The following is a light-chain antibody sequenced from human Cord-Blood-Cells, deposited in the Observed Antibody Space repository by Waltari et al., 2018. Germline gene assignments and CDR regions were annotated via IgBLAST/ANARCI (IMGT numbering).Light chain of an antibody. V-gene: IGLV2-14*01. CDR2: AVS. Sequence: QSALTQPASVSGSPGQSITISCTGTSSAVGGYNYVSWYQQHPGKAPKLMIYAVSNRPSGVSNRFSGSKSGTTASLTISGLQAEDEADYYCSSYTSSSTLEVFGGGTKLTVL. CDR1: SSAVGGYNY. J-gene: IGLJ3*02. CDR3: SSYTSSSTLEV.